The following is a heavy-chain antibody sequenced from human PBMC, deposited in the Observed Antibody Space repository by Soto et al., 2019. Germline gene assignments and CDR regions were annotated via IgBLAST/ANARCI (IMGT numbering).Heavy chain of an antibody. CDR1: GFTFSSYG. J-gene: IGHJ4*02. D-gene: IGHD1-1*01. CDR2: ISYDGINK. V-gene: IGHV3-30*18. Sequence: QVQLVESGGGVVQPGRSLRLSCAASGFTFSSYGMHWVRQAPGKGLEWVAIISYDGINKYYANSVKGRFTIFRDNSKNTLYLQMNSLRAEDTAVYYCAKSMYNWNDGFFDYWGQGTLVTVSS. CDR3: AKSMYNWNDGFFDY.